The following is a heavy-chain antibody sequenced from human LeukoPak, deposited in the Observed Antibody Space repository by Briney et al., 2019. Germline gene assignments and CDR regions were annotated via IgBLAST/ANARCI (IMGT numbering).Heavy chain of an antibody. CDR3: ARVADTAMVFDY. Sequence: PSETLSLTCAVSGGSISSGGYSWSWIRQPPGKGLEWIGYIHHSGSTYYNTSLKSRVTISVDRSKNQFSLKLSSVTAADTAVYYCARVADTAMVFDYWGQGTLVTVSS. J-gene: IGHJ4*02. CDR1: GGSISSGGYS. D-gene: IGHD5-18*01. CDR2: IHHSGST. V-gene: IGHV4-30-2*01.